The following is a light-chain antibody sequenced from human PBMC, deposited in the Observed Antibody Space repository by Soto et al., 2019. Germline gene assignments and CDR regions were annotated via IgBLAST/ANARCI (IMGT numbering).Light chain of an antibody. V-gene: IGKV4-1*01. CDR1: QSLLLSSNNKNY. Sequence: DIVMTQSPDSLAVSLGESVTINCKSSQSLLLSSNNKNYLAWYQQKAGQPPKILISWASIRESGVPDRFSGDGSGTDFTLTISRLQAEDVAVYYCQHYLQIPVTFGGG. CDR2: WAS. CDR3: QHYLQIPVT. J-gene: IGKJ4*01.